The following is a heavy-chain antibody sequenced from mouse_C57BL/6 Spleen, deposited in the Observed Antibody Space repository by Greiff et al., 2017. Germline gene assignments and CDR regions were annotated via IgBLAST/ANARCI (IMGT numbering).Heavy chain of an antibody. J-gene: IGHJ4*01. CDR3: ARGPNYGSSYAMDY. V-gene: IGHV5-16*01. Sequence: EVKLMESEGGLVQPGSSMKLSCTASGFTFSDYYMAWVRQVPEKGLEWVANINYDGSSTYYLDSLKSRFIISRDNAKNILYLQMSSLKSEDTATYYCARGPNYGSSYAMDYWGQGTSVTVSS. D-gene: IGHD1-1*01. CDR1: GFTFSDYY. CDR2: INYDGSST.